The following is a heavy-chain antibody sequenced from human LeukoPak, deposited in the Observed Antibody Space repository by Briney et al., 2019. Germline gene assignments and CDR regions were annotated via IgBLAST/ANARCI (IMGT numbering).Heavy chain of an antibody. Sequence: SETLSLTCTVSGYSISSGYYWGWIRQPPGKGLEWIGSIYHSGSTDYNPSLKSRVTISVDTSKNQFSLKLSSVSAADTAVYYCARSIAAAGWRFDPWGQGTLVTVSS. V-gene: IGHV4-38-2*02. CDR2: IYHSGST. D-gene: IGHD6-13*01. CDR3: ARSIAAAGWRFDP. J-gene: IGHJ5*02. CDR1: GYSISSGYY.